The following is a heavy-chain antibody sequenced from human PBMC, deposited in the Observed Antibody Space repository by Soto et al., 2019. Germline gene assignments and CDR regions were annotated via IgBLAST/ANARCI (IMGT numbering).Heavy chain of an antibody. CDR1: GFMFSNHG. CDR2: IWSDGNNR. D-gene: IGHD1-1*01. V-gene: IGHV3-33*01. J-gene: IGHJ5*01. Sequence: QVQLVESGGGVVQPGRSLRLSCAASGFMFSNHGMHWVRQAPGKGLEWVAVIWSDGNNRYYADSVKGRFTISRDNSKNTLYRQMNSLGAEDTAVYYCVRGDNWNDEASDSWGQGTLVTVSS. CDR3: VRGDNWNDEASDS.